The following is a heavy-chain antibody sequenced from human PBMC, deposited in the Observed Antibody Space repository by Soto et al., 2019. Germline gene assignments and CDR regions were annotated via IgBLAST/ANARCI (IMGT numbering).Heavy chain of an antibody. CDR1: GFGFTFSTSA. J-gene: IGHJ6*02. CDR2: ISSSSSYI. V-gene: IGHV3-21*01. D-gene: IGHD6-13*01. CDR3: AREVAANSYYGMYV. Sequence: GGSLRLSCAASGFGFTFSTSAMSWVLQAPGKGLEWVSSISSSSSYIYYADSVKGRFTISRDNAKNSLYLQMNSLRAEDTAVYYCAREVAANSYYGMYVWGQGTTVTVSS.